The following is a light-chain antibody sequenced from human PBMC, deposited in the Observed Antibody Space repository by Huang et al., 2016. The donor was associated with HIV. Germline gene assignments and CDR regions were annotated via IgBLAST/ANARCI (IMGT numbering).Light chain of an antibody. Sequence: EIVMTQSPATLSVSPGESATLSCRASQSVSNNLAWYQQKPGLAPTLLIYGASTRATGIPARFSGSGSGTRFTLTISSLQSEDVAVYYCQQYNNWPPEYTFGQGTKLEIK. CDR3: QQYNNWPPEYT. V-gene: IGKV3-15*01. CDR2: GAS. J-gene: IGKJ2*01. CDR1: QSVSNN.